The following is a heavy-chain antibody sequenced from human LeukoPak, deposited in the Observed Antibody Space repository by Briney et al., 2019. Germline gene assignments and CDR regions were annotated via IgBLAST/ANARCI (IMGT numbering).Heavy chain of an antibody. CDR3: ARMASFLEGLLPSYYFDY. J-gene: IGHJ4*02. V-gene: IGHV1-18*01. Sequence: ASVTVSCKASGYTFTSYGISWVRQAPGQGLEWMGWISAYNGNTNYAQKLQGRVTMTTDTSTSTAYMELRSLRSDDTAVYYCARMASFLEGLLPSYYFDYWGQGTLVTVSS. D-gene: IGHD3-3*01. CDR2: ISAYNGNT. CDR1: GYTFTSYG.